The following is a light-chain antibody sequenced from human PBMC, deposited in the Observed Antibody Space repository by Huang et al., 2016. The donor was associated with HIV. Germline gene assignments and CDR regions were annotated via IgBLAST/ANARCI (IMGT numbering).Light chain of an antibody. CDR3: QQYSRSAT. CDR2: KAS. Sequence: DIQMTQSPSTLSAAVGDRVTITCRASQSFTIWLAWFQQKPGKAPKLLIYKASTLESGVPSRFSGSGSGTEFTLTIDSLQPDDVATYYCQQYSRSATFGQGTKLVIK. V-gene: IGKV1-5*03. CDR1: QSFTIW. J-gene: IGKJ2*01.